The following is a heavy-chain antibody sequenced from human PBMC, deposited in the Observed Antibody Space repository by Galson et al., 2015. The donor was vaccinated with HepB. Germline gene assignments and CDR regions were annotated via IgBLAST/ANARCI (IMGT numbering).Heavy chain of an antibody. D-gene: IGHD1-26*01. J-gene: IGHJ4*02. CDR2: ISHSPGTI. Sequence: SLRLSCAASGFSFRTHSMNWVRQAPGKGLEWVSYISHSPGTIYYADSVKGRFTISRDNAKNSLYLQMNSLRAEDTAVYYCARDHWRSESYSFDYWGQGTLVTVSS. CDR3: ARDHWRSESYSFDY. CDR1: GFSFRTHS. V-gene: IGHV3-48*04.